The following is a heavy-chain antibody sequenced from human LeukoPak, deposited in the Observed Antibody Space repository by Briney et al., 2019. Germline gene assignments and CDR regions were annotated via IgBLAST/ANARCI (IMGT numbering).Heavy chain of an antibody. CDR1: GGSISSSSYY. Sequence: SETLSLTCTVSGGSISSSSYYWGWIRQPPGKGLEWIGSIYYSGSTYYNPSLKSRVTISVDTSKNQFSLKLSSVTAADTAVYYCASQWLGPFGYWGQGTLVTVSS. CDR2: IYYSGST. CDR3: ASQWLGPFGY. V-gene: IGHV4-39*01. D-gene: IGHD6-19*01. J-gene: IGHJ4*02.